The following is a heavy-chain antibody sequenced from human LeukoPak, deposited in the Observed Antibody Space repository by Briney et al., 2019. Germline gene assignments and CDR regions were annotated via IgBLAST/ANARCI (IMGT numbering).Heavy chain of an antibody. CDR2: ISVSDGTI. Sequence: GGSLRLSCATSGFSFNSYGMNWVRQAPGKGLEWVSYISVSDGTIYYADSVKGRFTISSDNAKNSLFLQMNSLRVEDTAIYYCTRDTHFYDYWGQGTPVTVSS. J-gene: IGHJ4*02. V-gene: IGHV3-48*01. CDR1: GFSFNSYG. D-gene: IGHD2/OR15-2a*01. CDR3: TRDTHFYDY.